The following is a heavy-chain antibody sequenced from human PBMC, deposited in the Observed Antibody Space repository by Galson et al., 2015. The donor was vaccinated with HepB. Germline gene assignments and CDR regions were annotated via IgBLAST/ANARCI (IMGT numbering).Heavy chain of an antibody. J-gene: IGHJ4*02. CDR2: IYPGDSDT. V-gene: IGHV5-51*01. Sequence: QSGAEVKKPGESLKISCKGSGYSFTSYWIGWVRQMPGKGLEWMGIIYPGDSDTRYSPSFQGQVTISADKSISTAYLQWSSLKASDTAMYYCAILPVCGGYSGSCFDYWGQGTLVTVSS. CDR1: GYSFTSYW. CDR3: AILPVCGGYSGSCFDY. D-gene: IGHD5-12*01.